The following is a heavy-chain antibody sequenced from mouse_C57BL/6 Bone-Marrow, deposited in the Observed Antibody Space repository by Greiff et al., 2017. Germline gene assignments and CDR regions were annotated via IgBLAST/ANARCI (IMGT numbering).Heavy chain of an antibody. D-gene: IGHD2-2*01. J-gene: IGHJ4*01. Sequence: EVQLQQSGPELVKPGASVKISCKASGYTFTDYYMNWVKQSHGKSLEWIGDINPNNGGTSYNQKFKGKATLTVDKSSSTANMELRMLKSEDSAVYSCERRIYYGYEGAMDYWGQGTAVTVSS. CDR3: ERRIYYGYEGAMDY. V-gene: IGHV1-26*01. CDR2: INPNNGGT. CDR1: GYTFTDYY.